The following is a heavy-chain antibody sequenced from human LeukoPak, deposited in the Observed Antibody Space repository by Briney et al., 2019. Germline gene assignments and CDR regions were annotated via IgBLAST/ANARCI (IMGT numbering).Heavy chain of an antibody. Sequence: PSETLSLTCTVSGGSISSYYWSWIRQPPGKGLEWIGYIYYSGSTNYNPSLKSRVTISLDTSRNQFSLKLNSVTAADAAVYYCAKSNGYGLVDIWGQGTMVTVSS. CDR1: GGSISSYY. J-gene: IGHJ3*02. CDR3: AKSNGYGLVDI. D-gene: IGHD3-10*01. CDR2: IYYSGST. V-gene: IGHV4-59*12.